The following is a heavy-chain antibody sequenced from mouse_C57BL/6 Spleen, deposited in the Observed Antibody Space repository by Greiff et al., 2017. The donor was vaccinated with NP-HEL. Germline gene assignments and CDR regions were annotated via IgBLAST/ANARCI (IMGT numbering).Heavy chain of an antibody. CDR2: IDPSDSET. J-gene: IGHJ2*01. V-gene: IGHV1-52*01. Sequence: QVQLQQPGAELVRPGSSVKLSCKASGYTFTSYWMHWVKQRPVQGLEWIGNIDPSDSETHYNQKFKDKATLTVDKSSSTAYMQLSSLTSEDSAVYYCARPFSDYYGSSLDYWGQGTTLTVSS. CDR1: GYTFTSYW. CDR3: ARPFSDYYGSSLDY. D-gene: IGHD1-1*01.